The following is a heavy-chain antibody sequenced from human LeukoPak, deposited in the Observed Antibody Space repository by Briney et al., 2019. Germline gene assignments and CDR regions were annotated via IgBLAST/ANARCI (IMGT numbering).Heavy chain of an antibody. D-gene: IGHD1-14*01. J-gene: IGHJ5*02. V-gene: IGHV1-2*02. CDR2: INPDIGAT. CDR3: AVNEVDATGIFAP. Sequence: GASVKASCKASGYTFTDYYMHWVRQAPGQGLEWMGWINPDIGATNYAQKFQGRVTMTRDTSIVTAYMELGRLGSDDTAVYYCAVNEVDATGIFAPWGEASLVTVSS. CDR1: GYTFTDYY.